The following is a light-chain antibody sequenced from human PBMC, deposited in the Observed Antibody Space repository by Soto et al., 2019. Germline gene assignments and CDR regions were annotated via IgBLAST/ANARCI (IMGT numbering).Light chain of an antibody. Sequence: DIQMSQSPSSLSASVADRVTITSRASQSISSYLNWYQQKPGKAPKLLIYAASSLQSGVPSRFSGSGSGTDFTLTISCLQSEDFATYYCQQYYSFPQTFGQGTKVDIK. CDR3: QQYYSFPQT. CDR1: QSISSY. J-gene: IGKJ1*01. CDR2: AAS. V-gene: IGKV1-39*01.